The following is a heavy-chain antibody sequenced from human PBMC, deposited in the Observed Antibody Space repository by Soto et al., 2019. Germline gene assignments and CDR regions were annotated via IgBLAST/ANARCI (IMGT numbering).Heavy chain of an antibody. D-gene: IGHD3-22*01. CDR2: FDPEDGET. Sequence: ASVKVSCKVSGYTLTELSMHWVRQAPGKGLEWMGGFDPEDGETIYAQKFQGRVTMTEDTSTDTAYMELSSLRSEDTAVYYCATRYYYDSSGYKLRVNWFDPWGQGTLVTVSS. CDR1: GYTLTELS. J-gene: IGHJ5*02. V-gene: IGHV1-24*01. CDR3: ATRYYYDSSGYKLRVNWFDP.